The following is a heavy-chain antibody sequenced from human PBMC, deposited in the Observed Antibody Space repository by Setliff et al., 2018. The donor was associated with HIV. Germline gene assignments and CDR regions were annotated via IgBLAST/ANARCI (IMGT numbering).Heavy chain of an antibody. CDR1: DDSISRSNYY. CDR2: IFFSGSA. V-gene: IGHV4-39*02. D-gene: IGHD3-22*01. Sequence: SETLSLTCTVSDDSISRSNYYWGWLRQPPGKGLEWIGSIFFSGSAYYNPSLQSRVTISVDTSKNQFSLKLSSVTAADTAVYYCARDDYLDSSGYEGASYWGQGTLVTVSS. CDR3: ARDDYLDSSGYEGASY. J-gene: IGHJ4*02.